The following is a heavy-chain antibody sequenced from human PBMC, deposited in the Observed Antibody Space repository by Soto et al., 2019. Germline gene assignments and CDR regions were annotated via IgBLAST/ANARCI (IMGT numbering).Heavy chain of an antibody. J-gene: IGHJ6*02. CDR1: GYSFTSYW. CDR3: ARLLNYYDSSGYYENVYYYYGMDA. CDR2: IDPSDSYT. D-gene: IGHD3-22*01. Sequence: GESLKISCKGSGYSFTSYWISWVRQMPGKGLEWMGRIDPSDSYTNYSPSFQGHVTISADKSISTAYLQWSSLKASDTAMYYCARLLNYYDSSGYYENVYYYYGMDAWGQGTTVTVSS. V-gene: IGHV5-10-1*01.